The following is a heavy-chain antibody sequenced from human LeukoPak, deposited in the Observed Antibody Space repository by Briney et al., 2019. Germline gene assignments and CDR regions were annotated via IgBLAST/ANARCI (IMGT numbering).Heavy chain of an antibody. CDR2: ISDDGSKG. J-gene: IGHJ4*02. CDR1: GFSFNSHG. D-gene: IGHD1-20*01. V-gene: IGHV3-30*18. Sequence: GGSLRLSCAASGFSFNSHGMHWVRQAPDKGLEWVAVISDDGSKGYYADSVKGRFTISRENSKNVLYLQMNSLRAEDTAVYYCAKKMSITAASQVDYWGQGTLVTVSS. CDR3: AKKMSITAASQVDY.